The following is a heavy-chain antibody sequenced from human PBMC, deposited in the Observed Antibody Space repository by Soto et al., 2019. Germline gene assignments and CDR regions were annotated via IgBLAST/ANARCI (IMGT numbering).Heavy chain of an antibody. Sequence: VQLVESGGGLIQPGGSLRLSCAASGLSVSNNHMTWVRQAPGKGLEWVSLIHGGGSAYYADSVKGRFTISRDNSKNTLYLQMDSLRAGDTAIYYCAGRLTTAASLDYWGQGTLVTVSS. J-gene: IGHJ4*02. V-gene: IGHV3-53*01. CDR2: IHGGGSA. D-gene: IGHD1-1*01. CDR1: GLSVSNNH. CDR3: AGRLTTAASLDY.